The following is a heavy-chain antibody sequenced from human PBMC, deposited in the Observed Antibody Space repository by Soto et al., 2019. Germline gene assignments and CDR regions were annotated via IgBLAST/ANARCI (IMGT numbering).Heavy chain of an antibody. V-gene: IGHV3-21*01. Sequence: PGGSLRLSCAASGFTFSSYSMNWVRQAPGKGLEWVSSISSSSSYIYYADSVKGRFTISRDNAKNSLYLQMNSLRAEDTAVYYCARNPMAKFGNPDYWGQGTLVTVSS. D-gene: IGHD3-16*01. CDR3: ARNPMAKFGNPDY. CDR2: ISSSSSYI. J-gene: IGHJ4*02. CDR1: GFTFSSYS.